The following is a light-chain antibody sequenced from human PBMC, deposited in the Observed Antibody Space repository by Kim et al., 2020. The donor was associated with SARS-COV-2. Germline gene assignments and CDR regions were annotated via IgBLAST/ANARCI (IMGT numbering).Light chain of an antibody. J-gene: IGLJ2*01. CDR1: TSNIGGDS. CDR2: DNN. V-gene: IGLV1-51*01. CDR3: GTWDTSLSSGV. Sequence: GRRVTISCAGRTSNIGGDSVSWYQHLPGTAPKLLIYDNNKRPSGVPDRFSGSKSGTSATLGISGLRTGDEVDYYCGTWDTSLSSGVFGGGTKLTVL.